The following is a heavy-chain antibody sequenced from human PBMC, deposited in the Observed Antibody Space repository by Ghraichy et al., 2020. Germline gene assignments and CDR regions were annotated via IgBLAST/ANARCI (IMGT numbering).Heavy chain of an antibody. CDR1: GFTFRSYA. Sequence: GGSLRLSCAASGFTFRSYAMSWVRQAPGKGLEWVSAISGSGGSTYYADSVKGRFTISRDNSKNTLYLQMNSLRAEDTAVYYCASAYYDFWSGYYYYYYMDVWGKGTTVTVSS. CDR2: ISGSGGST. V-gene: IGHV3-23*01. D-gene: IGHD3-3*01. J-gene: IGHJ6*03. CDR3: ASAYYDFWSGYYYYYYMDV.